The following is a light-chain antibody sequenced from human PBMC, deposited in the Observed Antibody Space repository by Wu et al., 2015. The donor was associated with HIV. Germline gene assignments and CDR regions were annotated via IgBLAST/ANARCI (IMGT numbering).Light chain of an antibody. Sequence: DIQMTQSPSSLSASVGDRVTITCRASQRISSYLNWYQQKPGKAPKLLIYAASNLQSGVPSRFSGRGSGTDFTLTISSLQSEDFATYYCQQTYSTHVTFGGGTKVEIK. V-gene: IGKV1-39*01. CDR3: QQTYSTHVT. J-gene: IGKJ4*01. CDR2: AAS. CDR1: QRISSY.